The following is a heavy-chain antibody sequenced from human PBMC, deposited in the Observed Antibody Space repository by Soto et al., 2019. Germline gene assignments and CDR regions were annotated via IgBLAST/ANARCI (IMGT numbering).Heavy chain of an antibody. J-gene: IGHJ5*02. CDR2: IYYSGST. Sequence: QVQLQESGPGLVKPSETLSLTCTVSGGSVSSGSYYWSWIRQPPGKGLEWIGYIYYSGSTNYNPSLKSRVTISVDTSKNQFSLKLSSVTAADTAVYYCARYSSSITFDPWGQGTLVTVSS. CDR3: ARYSSSITFDP. CDR1: GGSVSSGSYY. V-gene: IGHV4-61*01. D-gene: IGHD6-6*01.